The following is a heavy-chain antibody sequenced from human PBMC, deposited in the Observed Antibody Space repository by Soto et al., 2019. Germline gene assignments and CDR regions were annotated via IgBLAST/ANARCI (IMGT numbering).Heavy chain of an antibody. CDR1: GFTFSSYW. CDR3: AREGDAVTDAFDI. J-gene: IGHJ3*02. Sequence: LRLSCAASGFTFSSYWMSWVRQAPGKGLEWVANIKQDGSEKYYVDSVKGRFTISRDNAKNSLYLQMNSLRAEDTAVYYCAREGDAVTDAFDIWGQGTMVTVSS. V-gene: IGHV3-7*01. D-gene: IGHD4-17*01. CDR2: IKQDGSEK.